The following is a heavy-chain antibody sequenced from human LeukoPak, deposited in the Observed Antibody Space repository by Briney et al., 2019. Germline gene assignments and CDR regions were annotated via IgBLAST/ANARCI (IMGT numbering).Heavy chain of an antibody. D-gene: IGHD7-27*01. Sequence: GGSLRLSCAASGFTFKNFVMTWVRQAPGQGLDWVSAISGNTGATYYADSVKGRFTISRDNSKNTLYLQMNSLRAEDTAVYYCAKVGLTGDLNYFDYWGQGTLVTVSS. J-gene: IGHJ4*02. CDR2: ISGNTGAT. V-gene: IGHV3-23*01. CDR1: GFTFKNFV. CDR3: AKVGLTGDLNYFDY.